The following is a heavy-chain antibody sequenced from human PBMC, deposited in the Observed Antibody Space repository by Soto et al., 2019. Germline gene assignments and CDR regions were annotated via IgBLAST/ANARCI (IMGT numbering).Heavy chain of an antibody. J-gene: IGHJ4*02. Sequence: PSETLSLTSPVSGGSISSSSYYWGWIRQPPGKGLEWIGSIYYSGSTYYNPSLKSRVTISVDTSKNQFSLKLSSVTAADTAVYYCARHTPAISISDHWGQGTLVTVSS. D-gene: IGHD2-15*01. CDR2: IYYSGST. CDR1: GGSISSSSYY. CDR3: ARHTPAISISDH. V-gene: IGHV4-39*01.